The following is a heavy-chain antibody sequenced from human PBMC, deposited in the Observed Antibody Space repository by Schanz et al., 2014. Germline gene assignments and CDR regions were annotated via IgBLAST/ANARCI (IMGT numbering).Heavy chain of an antibody. D-gene: IGHD3-10*01. Sequence: QVQLVESGGGVVQPGRSLRLSCAAYGFTLSSYAMHWVRQAPGKGLEWVAVIWYDENNKYYADSVKGRFTMSRDNSKNTLYLQMTSLRAEDTAVYYCARANYRRKINFDYWGRGTLVTVSS. CDR3: ARANYRRKINFDY. CDR2: IWYDENNK. CDR1: GFTLSSYA. J-gene: IGHJ4*02. V-gene: IGHV3-33*08.